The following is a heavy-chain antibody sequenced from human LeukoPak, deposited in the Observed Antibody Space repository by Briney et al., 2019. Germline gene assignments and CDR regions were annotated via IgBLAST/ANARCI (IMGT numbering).Heavy chain of an antibody. J-gene: IGHJ3*02. D-gene: IGHD5-12*01. CDR1: GYTFTGYY. CDR3: ARIVVATIRVAFDI. Sequence: ASVKVSCKASGYTFTGYYMQWVRQAPGQGVEWVGRINHKRGGKNYEQKFQGRVTMTRDTSISTAYMELSRLRSYDTAVYYCARIVVATIRVAFDIWGQGTMVTVSS. CDR2: INHKRGGK. V-gene: IGHV1-2*06.